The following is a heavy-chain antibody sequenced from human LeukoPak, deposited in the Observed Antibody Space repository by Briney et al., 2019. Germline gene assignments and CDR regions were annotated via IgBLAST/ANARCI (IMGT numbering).Heavy chain of an antibody. CDR3: ARGSGWYETLLDY. CDR2: ISDRGGNT. Sequence: TGEPLRLSCAASGFTLNSYLMTWVPQSPGKGLEWVSAISDRGGNTYYADSVKGRFTITRDNAKNSLYLQMNSLRAEDTAVYYCARGSGWYETLLDYWGQGTLVTVPS. V-gene: IGHV3-23*01. J-gene: IGHJ4*02. D-gene: IGHD6-19*01. CDR1: GFTLNSYL.